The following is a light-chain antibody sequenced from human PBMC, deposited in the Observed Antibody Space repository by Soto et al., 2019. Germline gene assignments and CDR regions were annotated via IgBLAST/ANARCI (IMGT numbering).Light chain of an antibody. V-gene: IGKV1-5*03. Sequence: DIQMTQSPSTLSASVGDRVTITCRASQSIRSWLAWYQQKPGKAPKLLIRKASSLESGVPSRLSGSGSGTDFTLTISSLQPDDFAIYYCQQYNGYPYTFGQGTKLEIK. CDR2: KAS. CDR1: QSIRSW. CDR3: QQYNGYPYT. J-gene: IGKJ2*01.